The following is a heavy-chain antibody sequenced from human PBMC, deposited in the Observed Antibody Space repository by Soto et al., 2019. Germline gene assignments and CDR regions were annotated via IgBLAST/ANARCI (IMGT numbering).Heavy chain of an antibody. V-gene: IGHV1-3*01. CDR1: GYTFTTYA. CDR2: INAGNGNT. D-gene: IGHD4-4*01. J-gene: IGHJ4*02. Sequence: GASVQVSCKASGYTFTTYAIHWVRQAPGQRLEWMGWINAGNGNTKYSQKFRGRVTITRDTSANTVYMELSSLRSEDTAVYYCTIVVVPVTTEPSDYWGQGTLVTVSS. CDR3: TIVVVPVTTEPSDY.